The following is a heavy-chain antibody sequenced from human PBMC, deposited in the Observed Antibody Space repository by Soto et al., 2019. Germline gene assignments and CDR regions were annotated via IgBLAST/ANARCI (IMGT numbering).Heavy chain of an antibody. CDR2: IYYSGST. Sequence: TLSLTCTVSGGSISSYYWNWIRQPPGKGLEWIGYIYYSGSTNYNPSLKSRVTISLDTSKNQFSLKLSSVTAADTAVYYCASSNIAAAGFYYYGMDAWGRGTTVTVSS. J-gene: IGHJ6*02. CDR1: GGSISSYY. CDR3: ASSNIAAAGFYYYGMDA. D-gene: IGHD6-13*01. V-gene: IGHV4-59*01.